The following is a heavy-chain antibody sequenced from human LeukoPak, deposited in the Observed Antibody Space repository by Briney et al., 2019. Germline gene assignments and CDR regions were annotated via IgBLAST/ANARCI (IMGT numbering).Heavy chain of an antibody. CDR3: ARCSGGSCYRSDDY. J-gene: IGHJ4*02. CDR1: GFTFSTYS. Sequence: PGGSLRLSCAASGFTFSTYSMNWVRQAPGKGLEWVSSISSGSRYIYYADSVKGRFTISRDNAKNSLYLQMNSLRAEDTAVYYCARCSGGSCYRSDDYWGQGTLVTVSS. D-gene: IGHD2-15*01. CDR2: ISSGSRYI. V-gene: IGHV3-21*01.